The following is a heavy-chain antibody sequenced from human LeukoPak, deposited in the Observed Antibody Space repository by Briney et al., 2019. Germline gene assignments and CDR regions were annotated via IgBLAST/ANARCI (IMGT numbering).Heavy chain of an antibody. J-gene: IGHJ6*03. D-gene: IGHD4-23*01. CDR1: GFTFEDYG. Sequence: GGSLRLSCVASGFTFEDYGMSWVRQAPGKGLEWVSGINWKGGSIGYVDSVKGRFTISRDNAKKSLYLQMTSLRAEDTALYYCVRDLHGGKWWDYYCYMDVWGKGTTVTVSS. CDR2: INWKGGSI. CDR3: VRDLHGGKWWDYYCYMDV. V-gene: IGHV3-20*04.